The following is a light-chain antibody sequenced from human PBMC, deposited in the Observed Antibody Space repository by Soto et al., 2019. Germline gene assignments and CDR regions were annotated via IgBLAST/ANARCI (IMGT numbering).Light chain of an antibody. CDR2: NAS. CDR3: QQYGSSPSLT. Sequence: ETVLTQSPDTLSLSPGERATLSCRASQSVSSTYLAWYQQKPGQAPRLLIYNASGRATGIPDRFSGSGSGTDFTLTISRLEPEVFAVYYCQQYGSSPSLTFGGGTKVDIK. J-gene: IGKJ4*01. V-gene: IGKV3-20*01. CDR1: QSVSSTY.